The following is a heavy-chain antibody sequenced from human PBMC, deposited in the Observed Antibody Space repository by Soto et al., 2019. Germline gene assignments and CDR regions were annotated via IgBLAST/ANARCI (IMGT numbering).Heavy chain of an antibody. CDR2: ISSSSSTI. CDR3: ARSPPYYDSSGHLDY. D-gene: IGHD3-22*01. J-gene: IGHJ4*02. V-gene: IGHV3-48*02. Sequence: GGSLRLSCAASGFTFSSYSMNWVRQAPGKGLEWVSYISSSSSTIYYADSVKGRFTISRDNAKNSLYLQMNSLRDEDTAVYYCARSPPYYDSSGHLDYWGQGTLVTVSS. CDR1: GFTFSSYS.